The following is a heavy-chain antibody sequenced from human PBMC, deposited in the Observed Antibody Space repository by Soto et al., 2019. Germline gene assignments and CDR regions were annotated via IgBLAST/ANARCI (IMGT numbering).Heavy chain of an antibody. D-gene: IGHD6-6*01. CDR2: ISGSGGST. CDR3: AKGSWRGSSSISGPRHTDY. V-gene: IGHV3-23*01. J-gene: IGHJ4*02. Sequence: GGSLRLSCAASGFTFSSYAMSWVRQAPGKGLEWVSAISGSGGSTYYAYSVKGRFTISRDNSKNTLYLQMNSLRAEYTAVYYCAKGSWRGSSSISGPRHTDYWCQGTLVTVSS. CDR1: GFTFSSYA.